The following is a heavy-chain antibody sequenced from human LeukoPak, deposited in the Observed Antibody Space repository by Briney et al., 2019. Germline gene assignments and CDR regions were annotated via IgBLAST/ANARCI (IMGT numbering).Heavy chain of an antibody. CDR2: VFYSGNT. J-gene: IGHJ3*02. Sequence: PSETLSLTCTVSGGSISSTTAYWAWIRQPPGKGLEWIGSVFYSGNTYYNPSLKSRVTISVDTSKNQFSLKLSSVTAADTAVYFCARYPKLYSNGWIALDIWGQGTMVTVSS. V-gene: IGHV4-39*01. CDR3: ARYPKLYSNGWIALDI. CDR1: GGSISSTTAY. D-gene: IGHD6-19*01.